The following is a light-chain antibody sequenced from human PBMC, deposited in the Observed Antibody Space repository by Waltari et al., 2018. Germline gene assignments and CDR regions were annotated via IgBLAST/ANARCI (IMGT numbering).Light chain of an antibody. J-gene: IGLJ2*01. CDR3: QSYDSSLSGSEVV. V-gene: IGLV1-40*01. Sequence: QSVLTQPPSVSGAPGQRVTISCTGSSSNIGAGYDVHWYPPLPGTAPKLLIYGTSNRPSGVPDRFSGSKSGTSASLAITGLQAEDEADYYCQSYDSSLSGSEVVFGGGTKLTVL. CDR2: GTS. CDR1: SSNIGAGYD.